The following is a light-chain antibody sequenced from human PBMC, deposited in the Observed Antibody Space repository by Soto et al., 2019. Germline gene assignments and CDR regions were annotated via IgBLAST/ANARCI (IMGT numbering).Light chain of an antibody. CDR1: QSLLSSSNNRHS. CDR2: WAS. CDR3: QQYYSTPWK. V-gene: IGKV4-1*01. Sequence: DIVMTQSPDSLTVSLGGGATINCRSGQSLLSSSNNRHSIAWYQQKPGQAPRLLIYWASTRESGVPDRFSGSGSGTDFTLAISSLQAEDVAIYYCQQYYSTPWKFGQGTKVDIK. J-gene: IGKJ1*01.